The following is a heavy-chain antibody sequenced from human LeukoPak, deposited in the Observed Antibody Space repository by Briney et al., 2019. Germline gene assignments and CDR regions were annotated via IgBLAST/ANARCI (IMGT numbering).Heavy chain of an antibody. CDR1: GFTFSSYS. CDR2: ISSSSSYI. Sequence: GGSLRLSCAASGFTFSSYSMNWVRQAPGKGLEWVSSISSSSSYIYYAGSVKGRFTISRDNAKNSLYLQMNSLRAEDTAVYYCARGAAGIGDYWGQGTLVTVSP. J-gene: IGHJ4*02. D-gene: IGHD1-26*01. V-gene: IGHV3-21*01. CDR3: ARGAAGIGDY.